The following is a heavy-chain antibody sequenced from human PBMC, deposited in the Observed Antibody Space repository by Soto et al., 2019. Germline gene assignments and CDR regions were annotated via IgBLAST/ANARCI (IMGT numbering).Heavy chain of an antibody. V-gene: IGHV5-10-1*01. CDR3: ARQIYDSDTGPNFQYYFDS. J-gene: IGHJ4*02. D-gene: IGHD3-22*01. CDR1: GYSFAGYW. CDR2: IDPSDSQT. Sequence: GESLKISCKGSGYSFAGYWITWVRQKPGKGLEWMGRIDPSDSQTYYSPSFRGHVTISVTKSITTVFLQWSSLRASDTAMYYCARQIYDSDTGPNFQYYFDSWGQETPVTVSS.